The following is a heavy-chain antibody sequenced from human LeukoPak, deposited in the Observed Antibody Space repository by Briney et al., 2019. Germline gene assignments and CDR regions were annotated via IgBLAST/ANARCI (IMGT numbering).Heavy chain of an antibody. V-gene: IGHV4-59*12. CDR2: VLYSGGT. CDR1: GGSISNYY. J-gene: IGHJ4*02. D-gene: IGHD2-15*01. Sequence: SETLSLTCTVSGGSISNYYWSWIRRPPGEGLEWVGFVLYSGGTHYNPSLKSRVTMSVDTSKNQFTLELTSVTAADTAVYFCARDRSGAHQRYFDYWGQGTLVTVSS. CDR3: ARDRSGAHQRYFDY.